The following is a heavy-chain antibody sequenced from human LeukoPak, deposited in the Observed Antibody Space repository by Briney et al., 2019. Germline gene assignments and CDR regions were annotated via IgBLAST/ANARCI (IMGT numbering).Heavy chain of an antibody. CDR1: GGTFSSYA. CDR3: ARREGTSSRWFDP. D-gene: IGHD2-2*01. J-gene: IGHJ5*02. V-gene: IGHV1-69*06. CDR2: IIPIFGTA. Sequence: SAKVSCKASGGTFSSYAISWVRQAPGQGLEWMGGIIPIFGTANYAQKFQGRVTITADKSTSTAYMELSSLRSEDTAVYYCARREGTSSRWFDPWGQGTLVTVSS.